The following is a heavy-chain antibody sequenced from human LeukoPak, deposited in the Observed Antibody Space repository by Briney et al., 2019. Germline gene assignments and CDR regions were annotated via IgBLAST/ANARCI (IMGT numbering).Heavy chain of an antibody. CDR3: AKVKYCSGGSCHSGYFQH. CDR1: GFTFSSYA. CDR2: ISGSGGST. V-gene: IGHV3-23*01. J-gene: IGHJ1*01. D-gene: IGHD2-15*01. Sequence: PGGSLRLSCAASGFTFSSYAMSWVRQAPGKGLEWVSAISGSGGSTYYADSVKGRFTISRDNSKNTLYLQMNSLRAEDTAVYYCAKVKYCSGGSCHSGYFQHWGQGTLVTVSS.